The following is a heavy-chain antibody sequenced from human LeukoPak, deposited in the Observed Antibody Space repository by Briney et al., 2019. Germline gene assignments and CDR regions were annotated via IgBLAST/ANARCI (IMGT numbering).Heavy chain of an antibody. D-gene: IGHD6-19*01. CDR3: TTERRESSGWYNWCFDY. J-gene: IGHJ4*02. V-gene: IGHV3-15*01. Sequence: PGGSLRLSCEVSAFTVSNAWMSWVRQAPGKGLEWVGRVKSKTDGGTTDYGAPVKGRFTISRDDSKNTLYLQMNNLKSEDTAVYYCTTERRESSGWYNWCFDYWGQGTLVSVSS. CDR1: AFTVSNAW. CDR2: VKSKTDGGTT.